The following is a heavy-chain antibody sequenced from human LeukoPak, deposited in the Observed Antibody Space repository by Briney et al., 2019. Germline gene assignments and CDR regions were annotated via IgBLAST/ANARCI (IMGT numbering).Heavy chain of an antibody. J-gene: IGHJ6*02. D-gene: IGHD3-3*01. CDR2: IYYSGST. V-gene: IGHV4-59*08. CDR3: ARRNDFWSGYLTWYGMDV. CDR1: GGSISSYY. Sequence: SETLSLTCTVSGGSISSYYWSWIRQPPGNGLEWIGYIYYSGSTNYNPSLKSRVTISVDTSKNQFSLKLSSVTAADTAVYYCARRNDFWSGYLTWYGMDVWGQGTTVTVSS.